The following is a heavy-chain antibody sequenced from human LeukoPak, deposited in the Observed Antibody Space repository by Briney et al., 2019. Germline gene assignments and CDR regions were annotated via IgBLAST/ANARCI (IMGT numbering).Heavy chain of an antibody. Sequence: GGSLRLSCTASGFPFSDYAMNGVRQARGGGVEWVAGVSERGSTTYSPDSVKGRFTISRDDSNNTLYLHMNSLRVDDTAIYYCGRGSRDTTMFYYYYMDVWGKGTTVIVSS. D-gene: IGHD3-10*01. CDR3: GRGSRDTTMFYYYYMDV. CDR1: GFPFSDYA. J-gene: IGHJ6*03. V-gene: IGHV3-23*01. CDR2: VSERGSTT.